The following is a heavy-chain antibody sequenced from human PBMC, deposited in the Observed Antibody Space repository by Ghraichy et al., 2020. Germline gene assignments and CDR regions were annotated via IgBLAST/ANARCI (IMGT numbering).Heavy chain of an antibody. CDR1: GFTLSFYA. Sequence: GGSLRLSCSASGFTLSFYAMHWVRQAPGKGLEYVSGISSNGGSTYYADSVKGRFTISRDNSKNTLYIQMSSLRPEDTALYYCVKDRKSSLRDGLNAFDSWGQGALVTVAS. J-gene: IGHJ4*02. CDR3: VKDRKSSLRDGLNAFDS. CDR2: ISSNGGST. V-gene: IGHV3-64*03. D-gene: IGHD5-24*01.